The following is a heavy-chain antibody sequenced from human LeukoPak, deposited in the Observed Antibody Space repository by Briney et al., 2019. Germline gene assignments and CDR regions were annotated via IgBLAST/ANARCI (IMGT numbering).Heavy chain of an antibody. Sequence: HPAGSLRLSCAASGFTFSSYCMHWVRQAPGKGLEWVAFIRYDGSNKYYADSVKSRFTISRDKSKNTLYLQMSSLRAEDTAVYYCARGFRRELRDILTYYFDYWGQGTLVTVSS. CDR2: IRYDGSNK. CDR3: ARGFRRELRDILTYYFDY. J-gene: IGHJ4*02. V-gene: IGHV3-30*02. CDR1: GFTFSSYC. D-gene: IGHD1-7*01.